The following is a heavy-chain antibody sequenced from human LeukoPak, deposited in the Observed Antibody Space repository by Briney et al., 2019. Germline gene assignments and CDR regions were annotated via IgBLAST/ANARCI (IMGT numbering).Heavy chain of an antibody. CDR3: ARDRRDTAMVRYFDY. CDR2: IYSGGST. CDR1: GFTVSSNY. J-gene: IGHJ4*02. D-gene: IGHD5-18*01. V-gene: IGHV3-53*04. Sequence: GSLRLSCAASGFTVSSNYMSWVRQAPGKGLEWVSVIYSGGSTYYADSVKGRFTISRHNSKNTLYLQMNSLRAEDTAVYYCARDRRDTAMVRYFDYWGQGTLVTVSS.